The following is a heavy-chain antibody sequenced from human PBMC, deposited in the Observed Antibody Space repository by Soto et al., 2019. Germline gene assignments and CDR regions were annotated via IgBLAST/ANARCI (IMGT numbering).Heavy chain of an antibody. D-gene: IGHD4-17*01. CDR2: INRHGDST. Sequence: EVYLVESGGGVVRPGGSLRLSCAASGFGFDEYGMSWVRQGPGKGLEWVAGINRHGDSTGYADSVKGRFTISRDNAKNSLYLQLNGLRAEDTAFYYCARDHGWGYQYGDYGDSWGQGTLVTVSS. CDR1: GFGFDEYG. J-gene: IGHJ4*02. V-gene: IGHV3-20*04. CDR3: ARDHGWGYQYGDYGDS.